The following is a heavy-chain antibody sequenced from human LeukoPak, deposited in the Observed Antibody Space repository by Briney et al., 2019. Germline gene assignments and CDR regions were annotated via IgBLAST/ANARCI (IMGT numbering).Heavy chain of an antibody. Sequence: SQTLSLTCAISGDSVSSNSAAWNWIRQSPSRGLEWLGRTYYRSKWYNDYAVSVKSRITINPDTSKNQFSLQLNSVTPEDTAVYYCARGNYYDSSGYYPREFDYWGQGTLVTVSS. D-gene: IGHD3-22*01. J-gene: IGHJ4*02. CDR3: ARGNYYDSSGYYPREFDY. V-gene: IGHV6-1*01. CDR2: TYYRSKWYN. CDR1: GDSVSSNSAA.